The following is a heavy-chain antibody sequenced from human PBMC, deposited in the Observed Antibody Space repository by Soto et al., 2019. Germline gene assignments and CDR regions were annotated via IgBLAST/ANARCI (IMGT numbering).Heavy chain of an antibody. CDR2: FDPEDGET. CDR3: ATYSPITLRGIENYSSGRDV. J-gene: IGHJ6*02. Sequence: GASVKVSCKVSGYTLTELSMHWVRQAPGKGLEWMGGFDPEDGETIYAQKFQGRVTMTEDTSTDTAYMELSSLRSEDTAVYYCATYSPITLRGIENYSSGRDVWGQGTRVTVPS. V-gene: IGHV1-24*01. D-gene: IGHD3-16*01. CDR1: GYTLTELS.